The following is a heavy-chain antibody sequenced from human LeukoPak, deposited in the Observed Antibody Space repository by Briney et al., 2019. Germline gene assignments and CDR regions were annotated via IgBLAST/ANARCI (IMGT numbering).Heavy chain of an antibody. CDR3: ARASGLFDY. CDR2: IYHTGNT. Sequence: SETLSLTCAVSGGSISSSNWWSWVRQPPGKGLEWIGQIYHTGNTNYNPSLKSRVIMSVDKSKNQFSLRLSSVTAADTAVYYCARASGLFDYWGQGTLVTVSS. V-gene: IGHV4-4*02. CDR1: GGSISSSNW. D-gene: IGHD6-19*01. J-gene: IGHJ4*02.